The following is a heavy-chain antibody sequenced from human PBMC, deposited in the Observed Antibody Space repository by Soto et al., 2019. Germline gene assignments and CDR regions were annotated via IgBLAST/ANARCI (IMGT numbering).Heavy chain of an antibody. D-gene: IGHD6-19*01. CDR3: ARGFSSAYGPFFDY. Sequence: GGSLRLSCAASGFTVSTYSMGWVRQAPGKGLEWVSIFYNGGVAHYADSVKGRFTISRDNSKSTLYLQVNSLTAEDTAVYYCARGFSSAYGPFFDYWGQGA. CDR2: FYNGGVA. V-gene: IGHV3-66*01. CDR1: GFTVSTYS. J-gene: IGHJ4*02.